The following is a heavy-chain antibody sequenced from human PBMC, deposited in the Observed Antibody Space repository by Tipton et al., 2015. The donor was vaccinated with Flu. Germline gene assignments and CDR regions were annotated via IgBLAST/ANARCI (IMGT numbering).Heavy chain of an antibody. Sequence: TLSLTCTVSGGSISSYYWSWIRQPPGKGLEWIGYIYYSGSTNYNPSLKSRVTISVDTSKNQFSLKLSSVTAADTAVYYCARRYYDSSGPPDYWGQGTLVIVS. V-gene: IGHV4-59*01. CDR3: ARRYYDSSGPPDY. D-gene: IGHD3-22*01. J-gene: IGHJ4*02. CDR2: IYYSGST. CDR1: GGSISSYY.